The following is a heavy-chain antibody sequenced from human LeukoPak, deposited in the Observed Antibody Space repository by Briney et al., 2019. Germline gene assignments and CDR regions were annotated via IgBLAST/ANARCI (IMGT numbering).Heavy chain of an antibody. CDR1: GGSISSGDHY. D-gene: IGHD3-9*01. V-gene: IGHV4-31*03. CDR3: AREFPHYDILTGYYKDAFDI. J-gene: IGHJ3*02. CDR2: IFYSEKT. Sequence: SETLSLTCTVSGGSISSGDHYWSWIRQHPGKGLEWMGYIFYSEKTYYNPSLKSRVTISVDTSKNQFSLKLSSVTAADTAVYYCAREFPHYDILTGYYKDAFDIWGQGTMVTVSS.